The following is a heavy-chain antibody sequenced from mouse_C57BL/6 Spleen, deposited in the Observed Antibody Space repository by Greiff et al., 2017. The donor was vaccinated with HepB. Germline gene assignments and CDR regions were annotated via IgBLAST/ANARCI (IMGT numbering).Heavy chain of an antibody. J-gene: IGHJ1*03. CDR3: ARSRSNLYFDV. Sequence: EVQLQQSGPELVKPGASVKIPCKASGYTFTDYNMDWVKQSHGKSLEWIGDIIPNNGGTIYNQKFKGKATLTVDKSSSTAYMELRSLTSEDTAVYYCARSRSNLYFDVWGTGTTVTVSS. CDR1: GYTFTDYN. D-gene: IGHD1-1*01. CDR2: IIPNNGGT. V-gene: IGHV1-18*01.